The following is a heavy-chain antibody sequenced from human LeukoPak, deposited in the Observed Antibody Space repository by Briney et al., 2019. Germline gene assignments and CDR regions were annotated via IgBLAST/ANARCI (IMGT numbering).Heavy chain of an antibody. J-gene: IGHJ4*02. CDR2: ISYDGSNK. CDR1: GFTFSSYA. CDR3: AKWASGQPGY. V-gene: IGHV3-30-3*02. D-gene: IGHD6-19*01. Sequence: PGGSLRLSCAASGFTFSSYAMHWVRQAPGKGLEWVAVISYDGSNKYYADSVKGRFTISRDNSKNTLYLQMNSLRAEDTAVYYCAKWASGQPGYWGQGTLVTVSS.